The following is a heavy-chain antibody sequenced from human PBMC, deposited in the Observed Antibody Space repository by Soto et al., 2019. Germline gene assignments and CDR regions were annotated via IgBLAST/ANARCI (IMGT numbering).Heavy chain of an antibody. J-gene: IGHJ6*04. D-gene: IGHD2-2*01. V-gene: IGHV3-53*02. CDR1: GFTVSSNY. Sequence: EVQLVETGGGLIQPGGSLRLSCAASGFTVSSNYMSWVRQAPGKGLEWVSVIYSGGSTYYADSVKGRFTISRDDFKNTLYVQMTSLRAEDTAVYYCARDRIVPAAPRAGSSSSPDDYYGMDVWGEGTTVTVSS. CDR3: ARDRIVPAAPRAGSSSSPDDYYGMDV. CDR2: IYSGGST.